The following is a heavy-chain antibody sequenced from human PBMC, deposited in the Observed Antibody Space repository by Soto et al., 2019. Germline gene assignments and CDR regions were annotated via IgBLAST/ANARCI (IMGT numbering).Heavy chain of an antibody. D-gene: IGHD1-1*01. CDR2: ISGSGDST. V-gene: IGHV3-23*01. CDR1: GFTFSSYA. J-gene: IGHJ4*02. CDR3: AKGYYYFDY. Sequence: PGGSPRLSCAASGFTFSSYAMSWVRQAPGKGLEWVSAISGSGDSTYYADSVKGRFTISRDNSKNTLYLQMNSLRAEDTGVYYCAKGYYYFDYWGQGTLVTVSS.